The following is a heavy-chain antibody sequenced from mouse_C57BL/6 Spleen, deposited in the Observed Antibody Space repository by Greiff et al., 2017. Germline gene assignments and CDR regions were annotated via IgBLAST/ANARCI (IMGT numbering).Heavy chain of an antibody. Sequence: QVQLQQSGPELVKPGASVKLSCKASGYTFTSYDINWVKQRPGQGLEWIGWIYPRDGSTKYNEKFKGKATSTVDTSSSTAYMELHSLTSEDSAVYFCASYYGSSYGAMDYWGQGTSVTVSS. CDR2: IYPRDGST. J-gene: IGHJ4*01. D-gene: IGHD1-1*01. CDR1: GYTFTSYD. V-gene: IGHV1-85*01. CDR3: ASYYGSSYGAMDY.